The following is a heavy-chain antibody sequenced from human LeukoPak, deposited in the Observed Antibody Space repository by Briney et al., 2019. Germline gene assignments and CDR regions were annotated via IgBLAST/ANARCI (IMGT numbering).Heavy chain of an antibody. CDR3: ARVVSYGDAFDI. V-gene: IGHV4-30-4*01. D-gene: IGHD5/OR15-5a*01. CDR2: IYYSGST. Sequence: ASQTLSLTCTVSGGSISSGDYYWSWIRQPPGKGLEWIGYIYYSGSTYYNPSLKSRVTISVDTPKNQFSLKLSSVTAADTAVYYCARVVSYGDAFDIWGQGTMVTVSS. J-gene: IGHJ3*02. CDR1: GGSISSGDYY.